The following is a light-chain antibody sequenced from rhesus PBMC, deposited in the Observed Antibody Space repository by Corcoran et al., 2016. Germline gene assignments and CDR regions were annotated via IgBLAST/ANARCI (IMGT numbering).Light chain of an antibody. CDR1: RSLSNY. J-gene: IGKJ4*01. CDR2: RAS. Sequence: DIQMTQSPSSLSASVGDRVTITCQASRSLSNYLNWYQQKPGKIPKLLIYRASSLQSGIPSRFSGSGSGTDFTLTSSSLQAEDFATYYCQQGYSYPLTFGGGTKVELK. V-gene: IGKV1S9*01. CDR3: QQGYSYPLT.